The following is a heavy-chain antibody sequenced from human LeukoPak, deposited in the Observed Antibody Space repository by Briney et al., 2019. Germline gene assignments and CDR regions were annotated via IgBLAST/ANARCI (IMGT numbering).Heavy chain of an antibody. J-gene: IGHJ4*02. CDR3: AAGNCSSTSCCLATFDC. CDR1: GGTFSSYA. Sequence: SVKVSCKASGGTFSSYAISWVRQAPGQGLEWMGGIIPTFGTANYAQKFQGGVTITTDESTSTAYMELSSLRSEDTAVYYCAAGNCSSTSCCLATFDCWGQGTLVTVSS. V-gene: IGHV1-69*05. CDR2: IIPTFGTA. D-gene: IGHD2-2*01.